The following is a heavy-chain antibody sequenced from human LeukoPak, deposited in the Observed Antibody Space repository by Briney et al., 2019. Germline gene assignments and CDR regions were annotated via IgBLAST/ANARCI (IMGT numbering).Heavy chain of an antibody. CDR1: GGSFSGYY. CDR3: ARVPTLRITMVRGAWGTFDI. J-gene: IGHJ3*02. V-gene: IGHV4-34*01. CDR2: INHSGST. D-gene: IGHD3-10*01. Sequence: SETLSLTCAVYGGSFSGYYWSWIRQPPGKGLEWIGEINHSGSTDYNPSLKNRVTISVDTSNNQFSLKLSSVTAADTAVYYCARVPTLRITMVRGAWGTFDIWGQGTMVTATS.